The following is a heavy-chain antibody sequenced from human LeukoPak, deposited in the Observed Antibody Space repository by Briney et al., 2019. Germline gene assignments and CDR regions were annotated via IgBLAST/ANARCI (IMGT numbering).Heavy chain of an antibody. J-gene: IGHJ4*02. V-gene: IGHV3-30-3*01. CDR3: ARGYYYDSSGYYDY. CDR1: GFTFSSYA. D-gene: IGHD3-22*01. Sequence: GRSLRLSCAASGFTFSSYAMHWVRQAPGKGLEWVAVISYDGSNKYYADSVKGRFTISRDNSKNTLYLQMNSLRAEDTAVYYCARGYYYDSSGYYDYWGQGTLVTVSS. CDR2: ISYDGSNK.